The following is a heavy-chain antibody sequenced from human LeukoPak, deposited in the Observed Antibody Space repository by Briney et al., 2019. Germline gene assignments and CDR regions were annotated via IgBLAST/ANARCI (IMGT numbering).Heavy chain of an antibody. CDR3: AKGSMSSRPYYFDY. CDR2: ITDSSGDT. V-gene: IGHV3-23*01. J-gene: IGHJ4*02. D-gene: IGHD1-26*01. CDR1: GFTFSNYA. Sequence: PGGSLRLSCAASGFTFSNYAMTWVRQAPGKGLEWISAITDSSGDTYHADSVKGRFTISRDNSKNMLYLQMNSLRVEDTAVYYCAKGSMSSRPYYFDYWGQGTLVTVSS.